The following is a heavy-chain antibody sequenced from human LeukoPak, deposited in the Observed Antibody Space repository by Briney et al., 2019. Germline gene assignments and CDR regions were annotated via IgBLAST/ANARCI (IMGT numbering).Heavy chain of an antibody. V-gene: IGHV3-66*01. J-gene: IGHJ6*01. CDR3: ARDQARHDSSGYNDYYYYYYGMDV. CDR2: IYSGGST. CDR1: GFTASSNY. D-gene: IGHD3-22*01. Sequence: GGSLRLSCAASGFTASSNYMRWVRPAPGKGLEWVSVIYSGGSTYYRDSVKGRFTIVRDNSKNTLYLQMHSLRTDDTAVYYCARDQARHDSSGYNDYYYYYYGMDVWGQGTTVTVSS.